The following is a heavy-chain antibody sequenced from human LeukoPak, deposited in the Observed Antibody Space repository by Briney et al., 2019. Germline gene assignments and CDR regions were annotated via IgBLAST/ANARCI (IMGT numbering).Heavy chain of an antibody. V-gene: IGHV3-48*04. CDR3: ARATHYYDSSGYYYILDY. CDR2: ISSSSSTI. J-gene: IGHJ4*02. D-gene: IGHD3-22*01. Sequence: GGSLRLSCAASGFTFSSYSMNWVRQAPGKGLEWVSYISSSSSTIYYADSVKGRFTISRDNAKNSLYLQMNSLRAEDTAVYYCARATHYYDSSGYYYILDYWGQGTLVTVSS. CDR1: GFTFSSYS.